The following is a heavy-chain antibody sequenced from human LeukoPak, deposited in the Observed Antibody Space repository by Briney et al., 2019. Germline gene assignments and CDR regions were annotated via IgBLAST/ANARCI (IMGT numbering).Heavy chain of an antibody. Sequence: GGSLRLSCAASGFTFSSYWMHWVRQAPGKGLVWVSRIDSDSSTIYADSVKGRFTISRDNAKNTLYLQMNSLRAEDTAVYYCIGSGGWPGYWGQGTLVTVSS. J-gene: IGHJ4*02. V-gene: IGHV3-74*01. CDR3: IGSGGWPGY. CDR1: GFTFSSYW. CDR2: IDSDSST. D-gene: IGHD6-19*01.